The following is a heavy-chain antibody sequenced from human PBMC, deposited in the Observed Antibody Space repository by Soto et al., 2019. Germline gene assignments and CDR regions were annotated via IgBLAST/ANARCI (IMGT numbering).Heavy chain of an antibody. Sequence: EVQLLESGGGLVQPGGSLRLSCAASGFTFSNFAMNWVRQAPGRGLEWVSVISGSGGSTYYADSVKGRFTISRDNSKNTLYLQRNSLRAEDTAVYYCAKGYCSTTSCSFDYWGQGTLVTVSS. V-gene: IGHV3-23*01. J-gene: IGHJ4*02. CDR1: GFTFSNFA. D-gene: IGHD2-2*01. CDR3: AKGYCSTTSCSFDY. CDR2: ISGSGGST.